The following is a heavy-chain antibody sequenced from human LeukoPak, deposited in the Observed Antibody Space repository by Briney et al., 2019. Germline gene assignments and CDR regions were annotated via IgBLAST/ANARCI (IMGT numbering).Heavy chain of an antibody. J-gene: IGHJ3*02. D-gene: IGHD1-26*01. CDR1: GFTFSSYS. CDR2: ISSGSSTI. CDR3: ARDGIVGALDI. Sequence: GGSLRLSCAASGFTFSSYSMNWVRQAPGKGLEWVSYISSGSSTIYYADSVKGRFTISRDNAKNSLYLQMNSLRAEDTAVYYCARDGIVGALDIWGQGTTVTVSS. V-gene: IGHV3-48*01.